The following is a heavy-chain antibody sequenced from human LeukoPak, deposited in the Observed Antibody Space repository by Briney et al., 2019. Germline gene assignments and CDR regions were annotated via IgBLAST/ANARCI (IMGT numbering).Heavy chain of an antibody. CDR3: ALGDWNPFTRVWH. D-gene: IGHD1-1*01. CDR2: IIPIFGTA. J-gene: IGHJ1*01. Sequence: ASVKVSCKASGGTYSSYAISWVRQVPGQGLEWMGGIIPIFGTANYAQKFQGRVTITTDESTSTAYMELSSLRSEDTAVYYCALGDWNPFTRVWHWGQGTLVTVCS. CDR1: GGTYSSYA. V-gene: IGHV1-69*05.